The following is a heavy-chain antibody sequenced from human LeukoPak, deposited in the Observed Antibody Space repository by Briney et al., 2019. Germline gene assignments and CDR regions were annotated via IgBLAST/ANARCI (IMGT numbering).Heavy chain of an antibody. V-gene: IGHV1-2*02. CDR3: ARDENYGIFFNVDY. D-gene: IGHD4-17*01. CDR1: GYTFTGYY. J-gene: IGHJ4*02. Sequence: RASVKVSCKASGYTFTGYYMHWVRQAPGQGLEWMGWINPNSGGTNYAQKFQGRVTMTRDTSISTAYMELSRLRSDDTAVYYCARDENYGIFFNVDYWGQGTLVTVSS. CDR2: INPNSGGT.